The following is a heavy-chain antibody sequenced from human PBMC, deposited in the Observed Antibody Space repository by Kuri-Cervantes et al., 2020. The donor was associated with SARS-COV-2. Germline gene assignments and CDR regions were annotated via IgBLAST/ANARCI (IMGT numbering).Heavy chain of an antibody. V-gene: IGHV2-70*04. CDR3: ARFPTVVVPAATVVYYYYGLDV. Sequence: SGPTLVKPTQTLTLTCNFSGFSLSTSGMRVSWIRQPPGKALEWLAHIDWNDDKFYTTSLRTRLTISKDTSKNQVVLRLTNVDPVDTATYYCARFPTVVVPAATVVYYYYGLDVWGQGTTVTVSS. CDR2: IDWNDDK. CDR1: GFSLSTSGMR. J-gene: IGHJ6*02. D-gene: IGHD2-15*01.